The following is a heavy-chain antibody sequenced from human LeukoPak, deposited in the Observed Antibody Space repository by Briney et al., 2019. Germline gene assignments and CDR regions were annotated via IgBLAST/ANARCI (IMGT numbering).Heavy chain of an antibody. J-gene: IGHJ2*01. Sequence: GGSLRLSCTASGFTFNIYPFTWVRQAPGKGPAWVSTIGTVGDTYYADSVKGRFTISRDDSNNALYLHMSTLRAEDAAVYYCAKSKIVEGRGYFDLWGRGTLVTVSS. CDR1: GFTFNIYP. CDR2: IGTVGDT. V-gene: IGHV3-23*01. D-gene: IGHD1-26*01. CDR3: AKSKIVEGRGYFDL.